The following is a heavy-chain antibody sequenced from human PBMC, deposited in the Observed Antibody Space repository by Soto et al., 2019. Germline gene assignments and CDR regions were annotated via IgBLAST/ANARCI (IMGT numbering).Heavy chain of an antibody. D-gene: IGHD1-26*01. J-gene: IGHJ1*01. V-gene: IGHV4-31*03. CDR2: IHYSGST. CDR3: ARGRGSYYFQH. Sequence: QVQLQESGPGLVKPSQTLSLTCTVSGGSISSGGYYWSWIRQHPGKGLEWIGYIHYSGSTYYNPSLKMRVTISVDTSKHQFSLQLSSVTAADTAVYYCARGRGSYYFQHWGQGTLVTVSS. CDR1: GGSISSGGYY.